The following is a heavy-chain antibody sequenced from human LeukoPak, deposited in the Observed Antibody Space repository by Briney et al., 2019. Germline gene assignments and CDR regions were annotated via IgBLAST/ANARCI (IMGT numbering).Heavy chain of an antibody. J-gene: IGHJ4*02. V-gene: IGHV1-69*02. CDR2: IIPILGIA. CDR3: ASDFWSGYYTGYYFDY. CDR1: GGTFSSYT. D-gene: IGHD3-3*01. Sequence: SVKVSCKASGGTFSSYTISWVRQAPGQGLEWMGRIIPILGIANYAQKFQGRVTITADKSTSTAYMELSSLRSEDTAVYYCASDFWSGYYTGYYFDYWGQGTLVTVSS.